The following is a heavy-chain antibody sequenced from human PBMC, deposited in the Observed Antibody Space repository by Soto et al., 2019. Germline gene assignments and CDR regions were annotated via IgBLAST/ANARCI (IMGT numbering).Heavy chain of an antibody. CDR1: GGSFSGYY. V-gene: IGHV4-34*01. D-gene: IGHD5-12*01. J-gene: IGHJ3*02. CDR3: ARGTNTPSTAFDI. CDR2: INHSGST. Sequence: QVQLQQWGAGLLKPSETLSLTCAVYGGSFSGYYWSWIRQPPGKGLEWIGEINHSGSTNYNPSLKSRVTISVDTSKNQFSLKPSSVTAADTAVDYCARGTNTPSTAFDIWGQGTMVTVSS.